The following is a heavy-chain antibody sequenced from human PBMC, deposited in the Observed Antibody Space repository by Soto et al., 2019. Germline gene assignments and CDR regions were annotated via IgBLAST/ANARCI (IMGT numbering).Heavy chain of an antibody. CDR1: GGSFSGYY. CDR3: ARGVGQQLSSRRTYNWFDP. J-gene: IGHJ5*02. V-gene: IGHV4-34*01. D-gene: IGHD6-13*01. Sequence: PSETLSLTCAVYGGSFSGYYWSWIRQPPGKGLEWIGEVNHSGSTNYNPSLKSRVTISVDTSKNQFSLKLSSVTAADTAVYYCARGVGQQLSSRRTYNWFDPWGQGTLVTVSS. CDR2: VNHSGST.